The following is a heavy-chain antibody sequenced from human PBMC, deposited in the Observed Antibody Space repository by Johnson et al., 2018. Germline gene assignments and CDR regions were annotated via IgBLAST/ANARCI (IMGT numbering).Heavy chain of an antibody. D-gene: IGHD1-14*01. J-gene: IGHJ6*03. Sequence: EVQLVEAGGGLVQPGRSLRLSCAASGFTFDDYAMHWVRQAPGKGLEWVSGISWNSGSIGYEDSVKGRFTNSRDNAKNSLYLQMNSLRAEETALYYCARDRGYRNYYYYYYMDVWGKGTTVTVSS. V-gene: IGHV3-9*01. CDR2: ISWNSGSI. CDR1: GFTFDDYA. CDR3: ARDRGYRNYYYYYYMDV.